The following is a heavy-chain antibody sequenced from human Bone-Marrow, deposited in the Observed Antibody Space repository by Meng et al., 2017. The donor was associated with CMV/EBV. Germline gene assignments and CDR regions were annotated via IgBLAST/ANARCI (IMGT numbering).Heavy chain of an antibody. V-gene: IGHV1-46*01. CDR2: INPSGGST. CDR3: ARAYCSSPSCQTPGWFDP. D-gene: IGHD2-2*01. Sequence: ASVKVSCKASGYTFISYYMHWVRQAPGQGLEWMGIINPSGGSTSYAQKFQGRVTMTRDTSTSTVYMELSSLRSEDTAVYYCARAYCSSPSCQTPGWFDPWGQGTLVTVSS. J-gene: IGHJ5*02. CDR1: GYTFISYY.